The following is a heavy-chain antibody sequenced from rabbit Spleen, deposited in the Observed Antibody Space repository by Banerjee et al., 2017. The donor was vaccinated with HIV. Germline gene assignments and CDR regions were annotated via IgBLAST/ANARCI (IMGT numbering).Heavy chain of an antibody. CDR2: IDAGSSGFT. Sequence: QSLEESGGDLVKPGASLTLTCTASGVSFSGDSYMCWVRQAPGKGLEWIACIDAGSSGFTYYATWAIGRFTISKTSSTTVTLQMTSVTAADTATYFCARDTGSSFSTYGMDLWGQGTLVTVS. CDR3: ARDTGSSFSTYGMDL. V-gene: IGHV1S40*01. CDR1: GVSFSGDSY. D-gene: IGHD8-1*01. J-gene: IGHJ6*01.